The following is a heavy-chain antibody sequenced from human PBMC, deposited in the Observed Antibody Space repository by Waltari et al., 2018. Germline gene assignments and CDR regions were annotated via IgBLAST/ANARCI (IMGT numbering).Heavy chain of an antibody. J-gene: IGHJ6*03. CDR3: AKRYMDV. CDR1: GFTFSSYG. V-gene: IGHV3-33*08. Sequence: QVQLVESGGGVVQPGRSLRLSCAASGFTFSSYGMHWVRQAPGKGLEWVAVIWYDGSKKYYADSVKGRFTISRDNSKNTLYLQMNSLRAEDTAMYYCAKRYMDVWGKGTTVTVSS. CDR2: IWYDGSKK.